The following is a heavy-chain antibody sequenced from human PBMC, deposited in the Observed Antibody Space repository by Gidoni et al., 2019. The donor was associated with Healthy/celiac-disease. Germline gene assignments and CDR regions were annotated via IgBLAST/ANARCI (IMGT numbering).Heavy chain of an antibody. Sequence: QVQLVESGGGVVQPGRYLRLSCAASGFTFSSYGMHWVRQAPGKGLEWVAVISYDGSNKYYADSVKGRFTISRDNSKNTLYLQMNSLRAEDTAVYYCAKGQGPPAAMGFDYWGQGTLVTVSS. CDR2: ISYDGSNK. CDR1: GFTFSSYG. D-gene: IGHD2-2*01. CDR3: AKGQGPPAAMGFDY. J-gene: IGHJ4*02. V-gene: IGHV3-30*18.